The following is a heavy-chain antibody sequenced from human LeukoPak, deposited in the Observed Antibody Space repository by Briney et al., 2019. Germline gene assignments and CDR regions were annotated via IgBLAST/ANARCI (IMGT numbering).Heavy chain of an antibody. V-gene: IGHV3-64D*06. CDR3: ASPYSGYDYNFDH. CDR2: ISSNGGST. D-gene: IGHD5-12*01. J-gene: IGHJ4*02. CDR1: GYTFTGYY. Sequence: SCKASGYTFTGYYMHWVRQAPGKGLEYVSSISSNGGSTYYADSVKGRFTISRDNSKNTLFLQMSSLRTEDTAVYYCASPYSGYDYNFDHWGQGTLVTVSS.